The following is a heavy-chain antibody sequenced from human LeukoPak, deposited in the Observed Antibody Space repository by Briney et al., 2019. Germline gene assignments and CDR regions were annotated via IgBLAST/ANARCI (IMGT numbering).Heavy chain of an antibody. V-gene: IGHV1-2*02. CDR3: VSDYYDIRGYYSFDY. J-gene: IGHJ4*02. D-gene: IGHD3-22*01. CDR1: GYTFTDYY. CDR2: INPNSGGT. Sequence: ASVKVSCKASGYTFTDYYMHWVRQAPGQGLEWMGWINPNSGGTNYAQKFQGRVTMTRDTSISTAYMELSRLRSDDTAVYYCVSDYYDIRGYYSFDYWGQGTLVTVSS.